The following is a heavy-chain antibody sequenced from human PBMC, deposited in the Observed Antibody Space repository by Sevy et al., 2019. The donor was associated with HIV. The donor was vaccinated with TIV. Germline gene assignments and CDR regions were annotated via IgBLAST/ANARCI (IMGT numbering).Heavy chain of an antibody. CDR3: AKDASSQWLNYYFDY. V-gene: IGHV3-30*18. J-gene: IGHJ4*02. CDR2: ISYDGSNK. D-gene: IGHD6-19*01. CDR1: GLTLSGYG. Sequence: GGSLRLSCVASGLTLSGYGMHWVRQAPGNGLEWVAAISYDGSNKYYADSLKGRFTISRDDSKNTLYLQMNNVRPEDTDVYYCAKDASSQWLNYYFDYWGQGTLVTVSS.